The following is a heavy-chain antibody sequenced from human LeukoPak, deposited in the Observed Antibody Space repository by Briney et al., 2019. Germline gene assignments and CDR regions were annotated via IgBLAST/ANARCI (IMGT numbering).Heavy chain of an antibody. CDR2: INHSGST. CDR1: GDSITSNY. CDR3: ASSSPNHWFDP. D-gene: IGHD6-13*01. V-gene: IGHV4-34*01. Sequence: PSETLSLTCTVSGDSITSNYWSWIRQPPGKGLEWIGEINHSGSTNYNPSLKSRVTISVDTSKNQFSLKLSSVTAADTAVYYCASSSPNHWFDPWGQGTLVTVSS. J-gene: IGHJ5*02.